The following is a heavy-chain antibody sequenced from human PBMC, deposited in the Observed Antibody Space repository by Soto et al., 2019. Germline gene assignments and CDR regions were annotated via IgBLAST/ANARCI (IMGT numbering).Heavy chain of an antibody. CDR3: ARQEEQWLVAFDY. CDR2: IYYSGST. V-gene: IGHV4-59*08. CDR1: GGSISSYY. Sequence: SETLSLTCTVSGGSISSYYWSWIRQPPGKGLEWIGYIYYSGSTNYNPSLKSRVTISVDTSKNQFSLKLSSVTAADTAVYYCARQEEQWLVAFDYWGQGTLVTVSS. J-gene: IGHJ4*02. D-gene: IGHD6-19*01.